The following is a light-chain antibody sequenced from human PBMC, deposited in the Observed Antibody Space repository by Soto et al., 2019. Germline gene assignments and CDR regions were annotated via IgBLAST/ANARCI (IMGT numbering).Light chain of an antibody. CDR2: DAS. Sequence: EIVLTQSPGTLSLSSGERATLSCRASQSFSSYLAWYQQKPGQAPRLLIYDASKRATGIPARFSGRGSGTDFTLTISSLEPEDFAVYYCQQRSNWPPVITFGQGTRLEIK. CDR3: QQRSNWPPVIT. V-gene: IGKV3-11*01. J-gene: IGKJ5*01. CDR1: QSFSSY.